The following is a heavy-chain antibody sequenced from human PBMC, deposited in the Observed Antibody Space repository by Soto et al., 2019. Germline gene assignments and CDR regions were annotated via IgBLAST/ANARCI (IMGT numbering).Heavy chain of an antibody. J-gene: IGHJ5*02. D-gene: IGHD2-2*02. CDR2: INHSGST. CDR1: GGSFSGYY. V-gene: IGHV4-34*01. Sequence: QVQLQQWGAGLLKPSETLSLTCAVYGGSFSGYYWSWIRQPPGKGLERIGEINHSGSTNYNPSLKSRVTISVDTSKNQFSLKLSSVTAADTAVYYCARVEEDIVVVPAAINNWFDPWGQGTLVTVSS. CDR3: ARVEEDIVVVPAAINNWFDP.